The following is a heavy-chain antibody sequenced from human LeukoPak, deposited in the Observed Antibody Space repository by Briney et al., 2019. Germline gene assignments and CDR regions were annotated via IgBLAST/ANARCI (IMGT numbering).Heavy chain of an antibody. CDR3: ARTNAFDI. Sequence: NTSVTLSLTCTVGAGSISNYHWSWLRQPPGKGLEWIGCIFYSGNTYYNPSLKSRVTISVDTSKNQFYLRLSSVTAADTAVYYCARTNAFDIGGGGTMVTVSS. J-gene: IGHJ3*02. CDR1: AGSISNYH. V-gene: IGHV4-59*08. CDR2: IFYSGNT.